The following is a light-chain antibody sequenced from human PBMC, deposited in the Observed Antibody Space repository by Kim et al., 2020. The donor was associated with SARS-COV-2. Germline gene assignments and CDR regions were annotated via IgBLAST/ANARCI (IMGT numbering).Light chain of an antibody. CDR3: AAWADSLNGWV. J-gene: IGLJ3*02. Sequence: QRVTISGSGSTSIIGSNTVNWFQHLPGTAPKLLIYHGNERPSGVPDRFSGSISGTSASLAISGLQSEDEANYYCAAWADSLNGWVFGGGTQLTVL. CDR1: TSIIGSNT. CDR2: HGN. V-gene: IGLV1-44*01.